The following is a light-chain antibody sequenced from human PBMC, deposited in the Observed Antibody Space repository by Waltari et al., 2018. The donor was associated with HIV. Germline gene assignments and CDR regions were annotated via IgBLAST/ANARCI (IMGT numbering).Light chain of an antibody. J-gene: IGLJ2*01. V-gene: IGLV3-21*02. CDR2: GVT. Sequence: SFVLTQPPSVSVAPGQTARITCGGNKIGSKSVHWYQQKPGQAPLCVVYGVTGRPSGIPGRFSCSNSGNTATLTIDRVEAGDEADYYCQVWDSSGDPYVVFGGGTKLTVL. CDR1: KIGSKS. CDR3: QVWDSSGDPYVV.